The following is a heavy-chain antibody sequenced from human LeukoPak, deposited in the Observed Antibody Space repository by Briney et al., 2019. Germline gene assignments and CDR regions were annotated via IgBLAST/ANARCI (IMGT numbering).Heavy chain of an antibody. V-gene: IGHV3-74*01. CDR1: GITFSSYW. CDR2: INGDGSST. Sequence: PGGSLRLSCAASGITFSSYWMHWVRQAPGKGLVWVSRINGDGSSTSYADSVKGRFTISRDNAKNMLYLQMNSLRAEDTAVYYCARDLVRGALFDNWGQGTLVTVSS. CDR3: ARDLVRGALFDN. J-gene: IGHJ4*02. D-gene: IGHD3-10*01.